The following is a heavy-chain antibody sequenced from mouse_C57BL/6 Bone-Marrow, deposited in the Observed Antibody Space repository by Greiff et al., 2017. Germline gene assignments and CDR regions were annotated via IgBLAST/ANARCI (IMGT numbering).Heavy chain of an antibody. J-gene: IGHJ1*03. CDR3: ASLITTVVATPYWYFDV. D-gene: IGHD1-1*01. CDR1: GFTFSDYY. CDR2: ISNGGGST. V-gene: IGHV5-12*01. Sequence: EVKLVESGGGLVQPGGSLKLSCAASGFTFSDYYMYWVRQTPEKRLEWVAYISNGGGSTYYPDTVKGRFTISRDNAKNTLYLQMSRLKSEDTAMYYCASLITTVVATPYWYFDVWGTGTTVTVSS.